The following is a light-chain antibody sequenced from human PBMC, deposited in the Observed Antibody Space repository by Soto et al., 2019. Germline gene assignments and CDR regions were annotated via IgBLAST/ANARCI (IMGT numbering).Light chain of an antibody. J-gene: IGKJ1*01. Sequence: IVLTQSPGTLSLSPGERATLSCRASQSVSSSYLAWYQQKPGQAPRFLIYAASSRATGIPDRFSGSGSGTDFTLTISRLEPDDFAVYYCQQYGNSWTFGQGTKVEIK. CDR2: AAS. V-gene: IGKV3-20*01. CDR1: QSVSSSY. CDR3: QQYGNSWT.